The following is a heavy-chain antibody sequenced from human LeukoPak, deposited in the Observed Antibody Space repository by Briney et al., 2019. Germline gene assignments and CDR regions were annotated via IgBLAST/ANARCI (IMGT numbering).Heavy chain of an antibody. V-gene: IGHV3-66*01. J-gene: IGHJ4*02. CDR3: ARDRRGSYGSDY. D-gene: IGHD1-26*01. Sequence: ETLSLTCAVYGGSFSGYYWSWVRQAPGKGLEWVSVIYSGGSTYYADSVKGRFTISRDNSKNTLYLQMNSLRAEDTAVYYCARDRRGSYGSDYWGQGTLVTVSS. CDR2: IYSGGST. CDR1: GGSFSGYY.